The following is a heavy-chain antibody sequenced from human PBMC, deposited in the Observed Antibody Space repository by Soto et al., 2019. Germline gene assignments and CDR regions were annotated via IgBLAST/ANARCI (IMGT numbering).Heavy chain of an antibody. CDR3: ARVFGYTTVNTQRNHTPKSRTLHPNDAFDI. Sequence: QVQLQQWGAGLLKPSETLSLTCAVYGGSFSGYYWSWIRQPPGKGLEWIGEINHSGSTNYNPSLKSRVTISVDTSKNQFSLKLSSVTAADMAVYYCARVFGYTTVNTQRNHTPKSRTLHPNDAFDIWGQGTMVTVSS. CDR1: GGSFSGYY. D-gene: IGHD4-17*01. CDR2: INHSGST. V-gene: IGHV4-34*01. J-gene: IGHJ3*02.